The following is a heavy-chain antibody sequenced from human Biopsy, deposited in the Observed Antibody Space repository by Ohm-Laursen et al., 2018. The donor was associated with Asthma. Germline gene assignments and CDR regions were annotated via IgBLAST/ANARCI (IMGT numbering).Heavy chain of an antibody. CDR2: VVFDGRKI. CDR3: AKDRVAGRFYYFDY. V-gene: IGHV3-30*02. D-gene: IGHD3-3*01. J-gene: IGHJ4*02. Sequence: SQRLSCSASGFNCHNYGMNLVRRVPCKGPESVAQVVFDGRKINYPHSVNGRFTISRDNSKNMVYLQMNSLRPEDTAVYYCAKDRVAGRFYYFDYWGQGSLVSVSS. CDR1: GFNCHNYG.